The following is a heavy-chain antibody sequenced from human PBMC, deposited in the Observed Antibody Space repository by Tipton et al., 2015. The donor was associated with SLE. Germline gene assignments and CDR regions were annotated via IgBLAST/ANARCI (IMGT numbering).Heavy chain of an antibody. V-gene: IGHV3-33*08. CDR1: GFTFSNSG. J-gene: IGHJ4*02. CDR3: ARDPHKYSSPWYYFEY. D-gene: IGHD6-19*01. Sequence: SLRLSCTASGFTFSNSGMHWVRQIPGKGLEWVAILWYDGSKKYYADSVKGRFTISRDNSKNTLYLQMDNLRTEDTALYYCARDPHKYSSPWYYFEYWGQGTVVTVSS. CDR2: LWYDGSKK.